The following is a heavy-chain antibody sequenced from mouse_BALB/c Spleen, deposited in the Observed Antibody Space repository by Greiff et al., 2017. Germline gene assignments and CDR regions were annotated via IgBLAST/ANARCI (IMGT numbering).Heavy chain of an antibody. V-gene: IGHV2-9*02. D-gene: IGHD1-1*01. J-gene: IGHJ4*01. CDR2: IWAGGST. CDR1: GFSLTSYG. Sequence: VKVVESGPGLVAPSQSLSITCTVSGFSLTSYGVHWVRQPPGKGLEWLGVIWAGGSTNYNSALMSRLSISKDNSKSQVFLKMNSLQTDDTAMYYCASPYYYGSSSYAMDYWGQGTSVTVSS. CDR3: ASPYYYGSSSYAMDY.